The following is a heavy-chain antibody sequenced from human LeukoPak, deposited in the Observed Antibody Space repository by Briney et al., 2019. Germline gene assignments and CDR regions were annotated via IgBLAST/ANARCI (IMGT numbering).Heavy chain of an antibody. CDR2: ISAYNGNT. D-gene: IGHD3-16*02. CDR3: ARGPPAVINPVYYYYGMDV. V-gene: IGHV1-18*04. J-gene: IGHJ6*02. CDR1: GYPFIGNY. Sequence: ASVKVSCKASGYPFIGNYIHWVRQAPGQGLEWMGWISAYNGNTNYAQKLQGRVTMTTDTSRSTVYMDLRSLRSDDTAVYYCARGPPAVINPVYYYYGMDVWGQGTTVTVSS.